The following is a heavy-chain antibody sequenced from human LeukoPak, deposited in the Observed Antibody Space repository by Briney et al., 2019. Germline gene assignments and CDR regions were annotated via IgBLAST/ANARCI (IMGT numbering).Heavy chain of an antibody. CDR1: GFTFSSYA. J-gene: IGHJ4*02. CDR2: ISYDGSHK. D-gene: IGHD3-22*01. Sequence: GGSLRLSCAASGFTFSSYAMSWVRQAPGKGLEWVAVISYDGSHKYYADSVKGRFTISRDNSKNTLYLQMNSLRAEDTAVYYCARSSSGYYLSFYDYWGQGTLVTVSS. CDR3: ARSSSGYYLSFYDY. V-gene: IGHV3-30*04.